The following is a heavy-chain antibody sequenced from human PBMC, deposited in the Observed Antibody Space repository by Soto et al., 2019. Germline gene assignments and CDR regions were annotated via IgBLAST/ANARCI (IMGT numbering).Heavy chain of an antibody. Sequence: GGSLRLSCAASGFTFSSYAMHWVRQAPGKGLEWVAVISYDGSNKYYADSVKGRFTISRDNSKNTLYLQMNSLRAEDTAVYYCARGRGTPTLGYCSSTSCSSGQIFDYWGQGTLVTVSS. CDR2: ISYDGSNK. D-gene: IGHD2-2*01. CDR1: GFTFSSYA. V-gene: IGHV3-30-3*01. CDR3: ARGRGTPTLGYCSSTSCSSGQIFDY. J-gene: IGHJ4*02.